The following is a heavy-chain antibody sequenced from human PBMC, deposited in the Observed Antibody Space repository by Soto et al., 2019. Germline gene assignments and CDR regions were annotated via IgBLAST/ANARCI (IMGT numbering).Heavy chain of an antibody. J-gene: IGHJ6*02. V-gene: IGHV3-30-3*02. Sequence: GGSLRLSCAACGCIFSSYAMHWVRQAPGKGLEWVAVISYDGSNKYYADSVKGRFTISRDNSKNTLYLQMNSLRAEDTAVYYCARPFYENGMDVWGQGTTVTVSS. D-gene: IGHD3-22*01. CDR1: GCIFSSYA. CDR3: ARPFYENGMDV. CDR2: ISYDGSNK.